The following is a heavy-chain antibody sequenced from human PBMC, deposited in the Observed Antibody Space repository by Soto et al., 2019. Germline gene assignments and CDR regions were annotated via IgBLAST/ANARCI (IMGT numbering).Heavy chain of an antibody. CDR1: GFSLSVYP. CDR3: ARDSRMPGGQHLGLIDFAF. Sequence: GGSLRLSCAASGFSLSVYPMNWVRQAPGKGPEWVAPIAYAGTNKYYADSVKGRFTISRDNSKNTVYLQVDSLRPEDAAVDYCARDSRMPGGQHLGLIDFAFWGQGTQVTVSS. D-gene: IGHD1-26*01. CDR2: IAYAGTNK. J-gene: IGHJ4*02. V-gene: IGHV3-30*01.